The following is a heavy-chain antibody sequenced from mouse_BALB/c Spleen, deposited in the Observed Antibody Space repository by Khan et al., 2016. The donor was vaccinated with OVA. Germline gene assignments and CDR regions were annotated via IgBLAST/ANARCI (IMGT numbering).Heavy chain of an antibody. J-gene: IGHJ3*01. V-gene: IGHV2-9*02. CDR3: ARPYYGSAWFAY. CDR1: GFSLTSYG. D-gene: IGHD1-1*01. CDR2: LWAGGST. Sequence: QVQLKESGPGLVAPSQSLSITCTVSGFSLTSYGVHWVRQPPGKGLEWLGVLWAGGSTNYNSALMSRLSISKDNSKNQVFLKMNSLQTDDKAMYYCARPYYGSAWFAYWGQGTLVTVSA.